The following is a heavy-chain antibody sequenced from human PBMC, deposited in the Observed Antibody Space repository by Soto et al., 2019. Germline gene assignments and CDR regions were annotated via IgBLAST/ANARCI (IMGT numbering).Heavy chain of an antibody. J-gene: IGHJ4*02. CDR2: INHSGST. V-gene: IGHV4-34*01. CDR1: GGSFSGYD. D-gene: IGHD2-8*02. CDR3: ARDKLTGRFDY. Sequence: QVQLQQWGAGLLKPSETLSLTCAVYGGSFSGYDWTWISQPPGPGLEWSGEINHSGSTNYNPSLKSRVTISVDTSKKQFSLKLTSVTAADPAVYYWARDKLTGRFDYWGQGTLVTVSS.